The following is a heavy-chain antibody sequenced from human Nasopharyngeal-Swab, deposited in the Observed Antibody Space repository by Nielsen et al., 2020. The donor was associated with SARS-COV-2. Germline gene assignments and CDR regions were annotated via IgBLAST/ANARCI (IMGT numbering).Heavy chain of an antibody. V-gene: IGHV3-21*04. CDR2: ISSSSSYT. Sequence: GESLKISCAASEFTFSNFAMTWVRQAPGKGLQWVSSISSSSSYTNYADSVKGRFTISRDNAKNSLYLQMNSLRAEDTAVYYCARATRGSSGSSWGQGTLVTVSS. CDR1: EFTFSNFA. CDR3: ARATRGSSGSS. D-gene: IGHD3-22*01. J-gene: IGHJ4*02.